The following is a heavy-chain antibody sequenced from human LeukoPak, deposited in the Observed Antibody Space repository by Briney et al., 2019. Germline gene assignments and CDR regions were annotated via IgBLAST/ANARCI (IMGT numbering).Heavy chain of an antibody. Sequence: GASVKVSCKASGYTFTSYGISWVRQAPGQGLEWMGWISAYNGNTNYAQKLQGRVTMTTDTSTSTAYMELRSLRSDDTAVYYCARVRSSGWFAGGEYHYYYYMDVWGKGTTVTVSS. D-gene: IGHD6-13*01. J-gene: IGHJ6*03. CDR2: ISAYNGNT. CDR3: ARVRSSGWFAGGEYHYYYYMDV. V-gene: IGHV1-18*01. CDR1: GYTFTSYG.